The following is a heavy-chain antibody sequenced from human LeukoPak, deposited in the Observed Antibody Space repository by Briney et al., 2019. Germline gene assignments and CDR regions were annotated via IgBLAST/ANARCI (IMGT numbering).Heavy chain of an antibody. V-gene: IGHV3-48*03. D-gene: IGHD2-21*02. CDR2: ISSSGSSI. J-gene: IGHJ4*02. CDR1: GFTFSSYE. Sequence: GGSLRLSCAASGFTFSSYEMNWVRQAPGKGLEWVSYISSSGSSIYYADSVKGRFTISRDNAKNSLYLQMNSLRAEDTAVYYCARDVGVAVPGLLYWGQGTLVTVSS. CDR3: ARDVGVAVPGLLY.